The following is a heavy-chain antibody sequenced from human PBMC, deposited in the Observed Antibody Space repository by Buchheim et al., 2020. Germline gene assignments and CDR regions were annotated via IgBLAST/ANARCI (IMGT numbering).Heavy chain of an antibody. CDR3: TRGYCSGSTCTSMDV. CDR1: GFTFSGFA. Sequence: EVQLVESGGGLVQPGGSLKLSCAASGFTFSGFAMHWVRQASGKGLEWVGRIRSKTSSFAPTYAASVKGRFTISRDDSKNTEYLQMNSLKTEDTAVYYCTRGYCSGSTCTSMDVWGQGTT. V-gene: IGHV3-73*01. D-gene: IGHD2-15*01. CDR2: IRSKTSSFAP. J-gene: IGHJ6*02.